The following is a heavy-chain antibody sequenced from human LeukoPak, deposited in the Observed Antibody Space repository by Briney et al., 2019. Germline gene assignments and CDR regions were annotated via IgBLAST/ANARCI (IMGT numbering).Heavy chain of an antibody. CDR1: GFTFSSYA. Sequence: QPGGYLRLYCAASGFTFSSYAMSWVRQAPGKGLEWVSTISGTGGSTYYADSVKGRFTISSDNSKNTLCLQMNSLRAEDTAVYYCTTFTLGYCSSTSCYGPFDIWGQGTMVTVSS. D-gene: IGHD2-2*01. CDR2: ISGTGGST. J-gene: IGHJ3*02. V-gene: IGHV3-23*01. CDR3: TTFTLGYCSSTSCYGPFDI.